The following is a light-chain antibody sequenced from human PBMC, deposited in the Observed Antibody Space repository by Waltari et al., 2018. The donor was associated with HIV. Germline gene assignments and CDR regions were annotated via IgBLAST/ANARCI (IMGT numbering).Light chain of an antibody. CDR3: MIWPSNSWV. CDR2: YYSDSDK. J-gene: IGLJ3*02. CDR1: TDITVDTQT. Sequence: QPVLTQPPSSSASPGESARLTCTLPTDITVDTQTIYCYQQTAGRPPKYLLYYYSDSDKGQGSGVPSRFSGSKDSSANAGILLIPGLQSEDEADYYCMIWPSNSWVFGGGTKLTVL. V-gene: IGLV5-37*01.